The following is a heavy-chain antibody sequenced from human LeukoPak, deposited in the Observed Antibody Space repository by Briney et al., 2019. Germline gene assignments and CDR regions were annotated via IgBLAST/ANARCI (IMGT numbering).Heavy chain of an antibody. D-gene: IGHD6-19*01. CDR2: INSDGSST. CDR3: ARRWAVAAVDY. J-gene: IGHJ4*02. V-gene: IGHV3-74*01. Sequence: GGSLRLSCAASGFTFSIFWMHWVRRAPGKGPVWISRINSDGSSTDYADSVKGRFTISRDNAKNTLYLQMNSLRTEDAAVYYCARRWAVAAVDYWGQGTLVTVST. CDR1: GFTFSIFW.